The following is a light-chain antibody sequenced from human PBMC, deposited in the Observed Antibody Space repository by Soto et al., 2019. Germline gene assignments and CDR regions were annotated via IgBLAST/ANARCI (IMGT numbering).Light chain of an antibody. CDR3: QQRSNWPPIT. J-gene: IGKJ5*01. Sequence: EIVLTQSPGTLSLSPGERATLSCRASQSVSSSHLAWYQHKPGQAPRLLIYGASIRATGIPDRFSGSGSGTDFTLTISRLEPEDFAVYYCQQRSNWPPITFGQGTRLEIK. CDR2: GAS. V-gene: IGKV3D-20*02. CDR1: QSVSSSH.